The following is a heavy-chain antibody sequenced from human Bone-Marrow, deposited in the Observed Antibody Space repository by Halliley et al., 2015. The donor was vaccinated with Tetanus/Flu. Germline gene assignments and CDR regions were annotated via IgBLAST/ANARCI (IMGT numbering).Heavy chain of an antibody. CDR1: GGSISTTTYY. Sequence: TLSLTCTVSGGSISTTTYYWAWIRQPPGKGLEWIGEINHSGSTNYNPSLKSRVTISVDTSKNQFSLKLNSVTAADTAVYYCARDRDFGEEWWAFDIWGQGTMVTVSS. J-gene: IGHJ3*02. CDR2: INHSGST. CDR3: ARDRDFGEEWWAFDI. D-gene: IGHD4-17*01. V-gene: IGHV4-39*07.